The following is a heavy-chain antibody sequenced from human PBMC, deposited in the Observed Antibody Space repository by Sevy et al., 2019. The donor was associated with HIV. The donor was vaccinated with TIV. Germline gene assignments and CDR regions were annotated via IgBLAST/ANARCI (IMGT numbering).Heavy chain of an antibody. CDR3: ARDLKGATTD. CDR2: TYYSGST. CDR1: GGSISSYY. V-gene: IGHV4-59*01. J-gene: IGHJ4*02. Sequence: SETLSLTCSVSGGSISSYYWNWIRQPPGKGLEWIGYTYYSGSTNYNPSLKSRVTMSVDTSKNQFSLKLTSVTAADTAVYYCARDLKGATTDWGQGTLVTVSS. D-gene: IGHD1-26*01.